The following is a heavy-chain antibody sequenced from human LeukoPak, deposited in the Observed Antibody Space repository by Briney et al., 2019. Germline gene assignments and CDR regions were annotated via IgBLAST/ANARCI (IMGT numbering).Heavy chain of an antibody. CDR3: ARDSAQGYGDYGPGD. CDR1: GFTFGGYG. Sequence: GGSLRLSCAGSGFTFGGYGMHWFRQTPGKGLEWVAVIAYDGSRAFYADSVKGRFTISRDNSKNTLYLQMNSLRAEDTAVYYCARDSAQGYGDYGPGDWGQGTLVTVSS. CDR2: IAYDGSRA. J-gene: IGHJ4*02. V-gene: IGHV3-30*02. D-gene: IGHD4-17*01.